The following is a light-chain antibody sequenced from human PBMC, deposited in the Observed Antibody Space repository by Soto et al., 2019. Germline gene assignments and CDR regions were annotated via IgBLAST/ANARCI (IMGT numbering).Light chain of an antibody. Sequence: QSALTQPRSVSGSPGQSVTISCTGTSSDVGGHNYVSWYQQHPGKAPKPMFHDASKRPSGVPDSFSGSKSGNTASLTISGLQAEDQADYSCCSYAGNYTHVFGTGTKLTVL. CDR1: SSDVGGHNY. J-gene: IGLJ1*01. V-gene: IGLV2-11*01. CDR3: CSYAGNYTHV. CDR2: DAS.